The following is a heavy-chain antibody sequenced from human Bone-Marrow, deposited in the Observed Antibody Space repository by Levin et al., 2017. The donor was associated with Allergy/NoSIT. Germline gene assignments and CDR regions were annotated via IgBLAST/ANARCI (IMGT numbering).Heavy chain of an antibody. Sequence: SCAASGFTFTTYSMNWVRQAPGKGLEWISYISSTSTYIYYADSVKGRFTISRDNANNSVYLHLSSLGADDTAVYYCTSIRDGYNRDDYWGQGTLVTVSS. CDR3: TSIRDGYNRDDY. CDR1: GFTFTTYS. J-gene: IGHJ4*02. CDR2: ISSTSTYI. V-gene: IGHV3-21*01. D-gene: IGHD5-24*01.